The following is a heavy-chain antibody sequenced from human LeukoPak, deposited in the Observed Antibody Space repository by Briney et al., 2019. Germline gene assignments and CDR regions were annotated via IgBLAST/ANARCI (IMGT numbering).Heavy chain of an antibody. J-gene: IGHJ4*02. V-gene: IGHV4-59*01. Sequence: SETLSLTCAVYGGSFGGYYWSWIRQPPGKGLEWIGDIYYSGSTNYNPSLNSRVTISLDTSKNQFSLNLRSVTAADTAVYYCARDDRSGYSTLGYWGQGTLVTVSS. CDR1: GGSFGGYY. CDR3: ARDDRSGYSTLGY. CDR2: IYYSGST. D-gene: IGHD3-22*01.